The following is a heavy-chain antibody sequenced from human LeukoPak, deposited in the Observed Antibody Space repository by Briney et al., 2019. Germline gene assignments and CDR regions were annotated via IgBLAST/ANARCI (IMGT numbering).Heavy chain of an antibody. D-gene: IGHD3-22*01. CDR2: ISSSSSYI. CDR1: GFTFSSYS. CDR3: ARVRQYYYDSSGYPGPYYFDY. J-gene: IGHJ4*02. Sequence: GGSLRLSCAASGFTFSSYSMNWVRQAPGKGLEWVSSISSSSSYIYYADSVKGRFTISRDNAKNSLYLQMNSLRAEDTAVYYCARVRQYYYDSSGYPGPYYFDYWGQGTLVTVSS. V-gene: IGHV3-21*01.